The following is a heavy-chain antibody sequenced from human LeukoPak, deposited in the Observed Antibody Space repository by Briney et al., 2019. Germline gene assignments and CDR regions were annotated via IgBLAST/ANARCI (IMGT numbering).Heavy chain of an antibody. CDR1: GSSFTSYW. V-gene: IGHV5-51*01. CDR2: IYTGDSAA. Sequence: GESLKISCTASGSSFTSYWIGWVRQPPGKGLEWLGIIYTGDSAARYSPSFRGQVTISVDKSIDTAYLQWSSLKASDTAMYYWVRQGRQLWLEDAVDIWGERTMVTVSS. CDR3: VRQGRQLWLEDAVDI. J-gene: IGHJ3*02. D-gene: IGHD5-18*01.